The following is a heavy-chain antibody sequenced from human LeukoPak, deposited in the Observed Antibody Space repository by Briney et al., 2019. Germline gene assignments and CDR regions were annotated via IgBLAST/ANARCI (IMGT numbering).Heavy chain of an antibody. J-gene: IGHJ4*02. CDR2: IRSKADSYAT. CDR1: GFTFSGSA. CDR3: TRLRGYSYDY. V-gene: IGHV3-73*01. Sequence: GGSLRLSCAASGFTFSGSAMHWVRQASGKGLEWVGRIRSKADSYATAYAVSVKGRFTISRDDSKNTAYLQMNSLKTEDTAVYYCTRLRGYSYDYWGQGTLVTVSS. D-gene: IGHD5-18*01.